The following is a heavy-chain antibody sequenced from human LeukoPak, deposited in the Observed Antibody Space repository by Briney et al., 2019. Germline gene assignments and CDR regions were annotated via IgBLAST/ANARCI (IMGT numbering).Heavy chain of an antibody. J-gene: IGHJ4*02. CDR2: INHSGST. CDR3: ARVMVNWNYGSHDY. V-gene: IGHV4-38-2*02. CDR1: GYSISSGYY. D-gene: IGHD1-7*01. Sequence: PSETLSLTCTVSGYSISSGYYWGWIRQPPGKGLEWIGEINHSGSTNYNPSLKSRVTISVDTSKNQFSLKLSSVTAADTAVYYCARVMVNWNYGSHDYWGQGTLVTVSS.